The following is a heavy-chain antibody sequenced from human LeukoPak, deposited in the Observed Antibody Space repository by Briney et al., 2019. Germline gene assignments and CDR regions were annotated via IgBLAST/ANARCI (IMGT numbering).Heavy chain of an antibody. J-gene: IGHJ4*02. CDR3: ARPVYFGSHD. CDR1: GYNFPTSW. CDR2: IYPGDSGDSDI. V-gene: IGHV5-51*01. Sequence: GESLKISCKGSGYNFPTSWIGWVRQVPGKGLEWMAIIYPGDSGDSDIKYSPSFQGQVTISADRSINTAYLQWSSLKASDTAMYYCARPVYFGSHDWGQGTLVTVSS. D-gene: IGHD3-10*01.